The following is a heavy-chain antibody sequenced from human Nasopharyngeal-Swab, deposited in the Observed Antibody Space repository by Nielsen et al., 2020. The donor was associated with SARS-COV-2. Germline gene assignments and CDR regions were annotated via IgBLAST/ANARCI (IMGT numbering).Heavy chain of an antibody. Sequence: SETLSLTCAVYGGSLSGYYWSWTRQPPGKGLEWIGEINHSGGTNYNPSLKSRVTISVDTSKIQFSLRLSSVTAADTAVYYCARLGRSEAAAGSYNWFDPWGQGTLVTVSS. J-gene: IGHJ5*02. CDR1: GGSLSGYY. V-gene: IGHV4-34*01. CDR3: ARLGRSEAAAGSYNWFDP. D-gene: IGHD6-13*01. CDR2: INHSGGT.